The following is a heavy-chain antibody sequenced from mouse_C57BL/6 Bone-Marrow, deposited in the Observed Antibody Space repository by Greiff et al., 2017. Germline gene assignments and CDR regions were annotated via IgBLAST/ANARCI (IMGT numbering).Heavy chain of an antibody. D-gene: IGHD2-5*01. CDR3: ARVEDSTIVTYGFAN. J-gene: IGHJ3*01. Sequence: EVHLVESEGGLVQPGSSMKLSCTASGFTFSDYYMAWVRQVPEKGLEWVATINYDGRSTYYLDSLTSRFIISRDNAKNILDLQSGSLKSEDTATYYCARVEDSTIVTYGFANWGQGTLVTVSA. V-gene: IGHV5-16*01. CDR1: GFTFSDYY. CDR2: INYDGRST.